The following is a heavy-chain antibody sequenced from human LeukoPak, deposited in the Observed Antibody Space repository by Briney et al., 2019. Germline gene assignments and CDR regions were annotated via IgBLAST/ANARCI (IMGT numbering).Heavy chain of an antibody. CDR3: ATVVNYYMDV. CDR1: GYTITELS. Sequence: ASVEVSCKVSGYTITELSMHWVRQAPGKGLEWMGGFDPEDGETIYAQKFQGRVTMTEDTSTDTAYMELSSLRSEDTAVYYCATVVNYYMDVWGKGTTVTVSS. V-gene: IGHV1-24*01. J-gene: IGHJ6*03. CDR2: FDPEDGET.